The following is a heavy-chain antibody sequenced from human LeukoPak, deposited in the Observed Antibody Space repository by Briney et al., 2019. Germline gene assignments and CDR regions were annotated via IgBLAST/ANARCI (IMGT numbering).Heavy chain of an antibody. Sequence: GGSLRLSCAASGFTFDDYGMSWVRQGPGKGLEWVSTITWNGGQTAYADSVKGRFTISRDNAKNSLYLRMNSLRAEDTAVYYCARGWGVGAFDIWGQGTMVTVSS. V-gene: IGHV3-20*04. CDR2: ITWNGGQT. CDR3: ARGWGVGAFDI. D-gene: IGHD1-26*01. CDR1: GFTFDDYG. J-gene: IGHJ3*02.